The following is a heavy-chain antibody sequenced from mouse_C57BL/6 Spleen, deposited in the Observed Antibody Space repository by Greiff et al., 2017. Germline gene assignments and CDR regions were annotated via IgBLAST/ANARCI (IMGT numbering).Heavy chain of an antibody. Sequence: VQLQQSGAELARPGASVKLSCKASGYTFTSYGISWVKQRTGQGLEWIGEIYPRRGNTYYNEKFKGKATLTADKASSPAYMELRSLTSEDSAVYFCARREGYFDYGGQGTTLTVSS. CDR2: IYPRRGNT. J-gene: IGHJ2*01. CDR3: ARREGYFDY. CDR1: GYTFTSYG. V-gene: IGHV1-81*01.